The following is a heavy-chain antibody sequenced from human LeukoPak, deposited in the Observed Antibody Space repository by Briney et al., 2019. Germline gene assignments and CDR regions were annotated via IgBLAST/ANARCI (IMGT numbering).Heavy chain of an antibody. J-gene: IGHJ4*02. D-gene: IGHD3-16*01. V-gene: IGHV3-7*01. CDR2: INQDGSDA. CDR1: GLTFSTYR. Sequence: GGSLRLSCAASGLTFSTYRMSWVCQAPGKGRECVANINQDGSDADYVDTVKGRFTVSRDNARGLLYLQMNSLRAADTAVYYCAKWNYAFDSWGQGTLVTVSS. CDR3: AKWNYAFDS.